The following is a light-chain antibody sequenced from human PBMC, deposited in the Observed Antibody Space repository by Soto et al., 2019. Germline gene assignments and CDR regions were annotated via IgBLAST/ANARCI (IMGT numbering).Light chain of an antibody. CDR3: QHYNNWPFT. Sequence: EIVLTQSPATLSLSPGESATLSCRATRSVSSYLAWYQQKPGQAPRLLIYDASSRPTDIPARFSGSGSGTDFTLTISSLEPEDFAVYYCQHYNNWPFTFGPGTKVDI. J-gene: IGKJ3*01. CDR1: RSVSSY. V-gene: IGKV3-11*01. CDR2: DAS.